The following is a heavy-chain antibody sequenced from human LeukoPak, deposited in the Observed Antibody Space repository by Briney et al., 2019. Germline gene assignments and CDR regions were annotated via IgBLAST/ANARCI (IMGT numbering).Heavy chain of an antibody. CDR1: GFTFSSYW. J-gene: IGHJ4*02. CDR2: IKEDESEK. Sequence: GGSLRLSCAASGFTFSSYWMSWVRQAPGKGLEWVANIKEDESEKYYVDSVKGRFTISRDNAKNSLYLQMNSLRAEDSAVYYCARYCTFRTCSGTKFDSWGQGTLVTVSS. CDR3: ARYCTFRTCSGTKFDS. V-gene: IGHV3-7*01. D-gene: IGHD1-1*01.